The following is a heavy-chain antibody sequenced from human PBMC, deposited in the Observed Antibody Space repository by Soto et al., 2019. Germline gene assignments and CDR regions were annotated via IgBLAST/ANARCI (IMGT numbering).Heavy chain of an antibody. D-gene: IGHD5-12*01. J-gene: IGHJ5*02. Sequence: EVHLVESGGTLVQPGGSLRLSCAASGFSFNTYWMHWVRQAPGKGLVWVSRINSDGTKTTYADSVKGRFTISRDNAKNTVYLQMNSLRAEDTAVYYCATVATNSYDWFVPWGQGTLVTVSS. CDR2: INSDGTKT. CDR1: GFSFNTYW. V-gene: IGHV3-74*01. CDR3: ATVATNSYDWFVP.